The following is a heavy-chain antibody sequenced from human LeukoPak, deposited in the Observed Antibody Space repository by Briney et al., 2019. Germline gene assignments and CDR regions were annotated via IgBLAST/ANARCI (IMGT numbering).Heavy chain of an antibody. CDR1: GYTFTGYY. J-gene: IGHJ4*02. CDR2: INPNSGGT. CDR3: ARDSKGITGTTPNLDY. D-gene: IGHD1-7*01. V-gene: IGHV1-2*02. Sequence: ASVKVSCKASGYTFTGYYMHWVRQAPGQGLERMGWINPNSGGTNYAQKFQGRVTMTRDTSISTAYMELSRLRSDDTAVYYCARDSKGITGTTPNLDYWGQGTLVTVSS.